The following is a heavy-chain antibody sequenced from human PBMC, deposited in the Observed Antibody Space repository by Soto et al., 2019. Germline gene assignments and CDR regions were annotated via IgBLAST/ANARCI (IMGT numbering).Heavy chain of an antibody. Sequence: ASVKVSCKASGYTFTSYAMRWVRQAPGQRLEWMGWINAGNGNTKYSQKFQGRVTMTTDTSTSTAYMELRSLRSDDTAVYYCARDGSDSGTVVVYWGQGTLVTVSS. CDR2: INAGNGNT. D-gene: IGHD3-10*01. CDR3: ARDGSDSGTVVVY. J-gene: IGHJ4*02. CDR1: GYTFTSYA. V-gene: IGHV1-3*01.